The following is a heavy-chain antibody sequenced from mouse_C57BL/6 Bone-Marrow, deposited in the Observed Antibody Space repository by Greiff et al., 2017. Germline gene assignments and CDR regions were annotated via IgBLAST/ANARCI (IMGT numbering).Heavy chain of an antibody. Sequence: QVQLQQPGAELVKPGASVKLSCKASGYTFTSYWMHWVKQRPGQGLEWIGMIHPNSGSTNYNEKFKSKATLTVDKSSSTAYMQRSSLTSEDSAVYYCASAISYRSPDYWGQGTTLTVSS. CDR2: IHPNSGST. V-gene: IGHV1-64*01. D-gene: IGHD2-12*01. J-gene: IGHJ2*01. CDR1: GYTFTSYW. CDR3: ASAISYRSPDY.